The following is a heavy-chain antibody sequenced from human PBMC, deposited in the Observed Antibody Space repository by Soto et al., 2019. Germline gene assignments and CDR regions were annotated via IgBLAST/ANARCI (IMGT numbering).Heavy chain of an antibody. CDR1: GGSISSGGYY. J-gene: IGHJ6*02. Sequence: QVQLQESGPGLVKPSQTLSLTCTVSGGSISSGGYYWSWIRQHPGKGLEWIGYIYYSGSTYYNPSLKSRVTLSVDTSKNQFSRKLSSVTAADTAVYYCARVGTTVTTSSDYYYGMDVWGQGTTVTVSS. CDR3: ARVGTTVTTSSDYYYGMDV. V-gene: IGHV4-31*03. D-gene: IGHD4-17*01. CDR2: IYYSGST.